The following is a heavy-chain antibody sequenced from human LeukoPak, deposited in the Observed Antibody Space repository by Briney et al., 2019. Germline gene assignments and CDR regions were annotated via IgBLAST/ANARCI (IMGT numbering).Heavy chain of an antibody. CDR2: IEQDGSEK. V-gene: IGHV3-7*01. Sequence: QAGGPVRLSCAASGFTFSTYWMRWVRQAPGKGLEWVANIEQDGSEKYYVDSVKGRFTNSRDNDKHSLYLQINSLRAEDTAVYYCARELERRLVARADYWGQGTLVTVSS. CDR3: ARELERRLVARADY. D-gene: IGHD1-1*01. J-gene: IGHJ4*02. CDR1: GFTFSTYW.